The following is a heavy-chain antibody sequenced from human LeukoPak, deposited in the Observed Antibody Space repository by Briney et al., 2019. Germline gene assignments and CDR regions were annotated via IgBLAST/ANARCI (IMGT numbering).Heavy chain of an antibody. CDR3: ARDFTSPSPGDI. Sequence: PGGSLRLSWAASGFTFSSYSMNWVRQAPGKGLEWVSSISSSSSYIYYADSVKGRFTISRDNAKNSLYLQMNSLRAEDPAVYYCARDFTSPSPGDIWGQGPLVTVSS. V-gene: IGHV3-21*01. D-gene: IGHD3-10*01. J-gene: IGHJ4*02. CDR2: ISSSSSYI. CDR1: GFTFSSYS.